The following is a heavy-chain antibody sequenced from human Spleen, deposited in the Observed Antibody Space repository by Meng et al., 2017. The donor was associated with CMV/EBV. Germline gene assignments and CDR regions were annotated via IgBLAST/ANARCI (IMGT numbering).Heavy chain of an antibody. CDR2: INPKNGGT. J-gene: IGHJ5*02. CDR3: ARLDDSNSFDP. CDR1: RNRFGDFF. V-gene: IGHV1-2*02. D-gene: IGHD3-16*01. Sequence: SCKVPRNRFGDFFMNWVRQAPGQGLEWMGWINPKNGGTNYAQKFQDRVTMIADTSVSTAYLQWSSLKASDTAMYYCARLDDSNSFDPWGQGTLVTVSS.